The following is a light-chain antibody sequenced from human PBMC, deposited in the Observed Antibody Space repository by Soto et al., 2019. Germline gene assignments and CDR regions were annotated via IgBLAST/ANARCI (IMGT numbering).Light chain of an antibody. CDR1: KSISSY. J-gene: IGKJ1*01. CDR3: LQDFNYHRT. V-gene: IGKV1-6*01. Sequence: IQMTQSPSSLSASVGPRLTIPCRASKSISSYLNWYQQKTGKAPTLLIYAASSLQSGVPSRFSGSGSGTDVTLTISSMQPEDFATYYCLQDFNYHRTFGQGTKVDIK. CDR2: AAS.